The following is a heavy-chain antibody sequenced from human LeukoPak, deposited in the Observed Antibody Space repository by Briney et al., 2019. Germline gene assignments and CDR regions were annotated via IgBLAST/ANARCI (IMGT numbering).Heavy chain of an antibody. J-gene: IGHJ4*02. CDR2: ISSSGSTI. V-gene: IGHV3-11*04. CDR3: TRHDCSGGSCSFDY. D-gene: IGHD2-15*01. Sequence: GGSLRLSCAASGFTFSDYYMSWIRQAPGKGLEWVSYISSSGSTIYYADSVKGRFTISRDNAKNSLYLQMNSLRAEDTAVYYCTRHDCSGGSCSFDYWGQGTLVTVSS. CDR1: GFTFSDYY.